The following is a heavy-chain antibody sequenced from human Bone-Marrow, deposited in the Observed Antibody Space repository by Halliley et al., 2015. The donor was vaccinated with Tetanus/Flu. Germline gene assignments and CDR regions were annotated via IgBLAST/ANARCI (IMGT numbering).Heavy chain of an antibody. Sequence: SLRLSCAASRFTFSSYWMHWVRQAPGKGLLWVSRINGDGSSTTYADSVKGRFTVSRDNAKNTLYLQMNSLRAEDTAVYYCARPSLPGGPRNWFAPWGQGTLVTVSS. CDR1: RFTFSSYW. CDR2: INGDGSST. D-gene: IGHD2-21*02. J-gene: IGHJ5*02. V-gene: IGHV3-74*03. CDR3: ARPSLPGGPRNWFAP.